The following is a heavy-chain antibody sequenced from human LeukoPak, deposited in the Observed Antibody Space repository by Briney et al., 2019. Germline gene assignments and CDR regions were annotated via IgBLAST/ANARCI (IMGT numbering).Heavy chain of an antibody. CDR2: IYSGGST. Sequence: QPGGSLRLPCAASGFTVSSNYMSWVRQAPGKGLEWVSVIYSGGSTYYADSVKGRFTISRDNSKNTLYLQMNSLRAEDTAVYYCARDLRYSSGWYSDYWGQGTLVTVSS. D-gene: IGHD6-19*01. V-gene: IGHV3-66*01. CDR1: GFTVSSNY. CDR3: ARDLRYSSGWYSDY. J-gene: IGHJ4*02.